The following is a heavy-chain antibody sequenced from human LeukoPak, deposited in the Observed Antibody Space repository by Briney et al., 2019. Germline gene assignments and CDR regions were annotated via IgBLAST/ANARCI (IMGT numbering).Heavy chain of an antibody. CDR1: GGSFSGYY. CDR3: ARARDIVVVPAAMIGWFDP. V-gene: IGHV4-34*01. D-gene: IGHD2-2*01. J-gene: IGHJ5*02. Sequence: TSETLSLTCAVYGGSFSGYYWSWIRQPPGKGLEWIGEINHSGSTNYNPSLKSRVTISVDTSKNQFSLKLSSVTAADTAVYYCARARDIVVVPAAMIGWFDPWGQGTLVTVSS. CDR2: INHSGST.